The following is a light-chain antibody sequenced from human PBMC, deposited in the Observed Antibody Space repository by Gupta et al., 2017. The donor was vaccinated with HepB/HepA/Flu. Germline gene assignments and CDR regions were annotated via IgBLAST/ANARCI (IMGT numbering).Light chain of an antibody. Sequence: TLTQPASVAVSPLQSITISCTGTSSDVGGYNYVSWYQQHPGKAPKLMIYDVSNRPSGVSNRFSGSKSGNTASLTISGLQAEDEADYYCSSYTSSNTLVFGGGTKLTVL. CDR1: SSDVGGYNY. CDR2: DVS. CDR3: SSYTSSNTLV. V-gene: IGLV2-14*03. J-gene: IGLJ2*01.